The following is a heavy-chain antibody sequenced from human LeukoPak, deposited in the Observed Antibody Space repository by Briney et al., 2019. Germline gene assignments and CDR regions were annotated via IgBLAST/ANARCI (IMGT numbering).Heavy chain of an antibody. D-gene: IGHD5-24*01. CDR2: IIPILGTA. CDR3: ARGQEMATHGAFDI. CDR1: GGTFSSYA. Sequence: SVKVSCKASGGTFSSYAISWVRQAPGQGLEWMGGIIPILGTANYAQKFQGRVMITADESTSTAYMELSSLRSEDTAVYYCARGQEMATHGAFDIWGQGTMVTVSS. V-gene: IGHV1-69*13. J-gene: IGHJ3*02.